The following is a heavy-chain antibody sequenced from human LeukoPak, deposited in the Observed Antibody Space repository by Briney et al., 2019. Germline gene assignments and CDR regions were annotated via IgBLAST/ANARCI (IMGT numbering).Heavy chain of an antibody. CDR1: GFTFSSYG. Sequence: PGGSLRLSCAASGFTFSSYGMRWVRQAPGKGLEWVSYISSSSSTIYYADSVKGRFTISRDNANNSLYLQMNSLRAEDTAVYYCARVSGSGSYYNDYNWFDPWGQGTLVTVSS. V-gene: IGHV3-48*04. D-gene: IGHD3-10*01. J-gene: IGHJ5*02. CDR3: ARVSGSGSYYNDYNWFDP. CDR2: ISSSSSTI.